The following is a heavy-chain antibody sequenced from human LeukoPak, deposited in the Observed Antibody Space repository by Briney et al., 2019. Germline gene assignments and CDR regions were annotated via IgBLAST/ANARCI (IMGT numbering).Heavy chain of an antibody. D-gene: IGHD3-22*01. Sequence: GRSLRLSCAASGFSFSSYGMHWVRQAPGKGLEWVALISYDGSNKYYADSVNGRFTISRDNSKNTLYLQMNSLRAEDTAVHYCAKEWYYYDTSGYYSYFDYWGQGTLVTVSS. V-gene: IGHV3-30*18. CDR3: AKEWYYYDTSGYYSYFDY. CDR1: GFSFSSYG. J-gene: IGHJ4*02. CDR2: ISYDGSNK.